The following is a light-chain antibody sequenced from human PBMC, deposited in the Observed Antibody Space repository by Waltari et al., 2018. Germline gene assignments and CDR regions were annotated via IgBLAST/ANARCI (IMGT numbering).Light chain of an antibody. CDR2: DAS. CDR3: QQRSNWPPIT. J-gene: IGKJ5*01. CDR1: QSVSSY. Sequence: DIVFTQSPATLSLSPGYRATLSCSASQSVSSYLAWYQQKPGQAPRLLIYDASNRATGIPARFSGSGSGTEFTLTISSLEPEDFAVYYCQQRSNWPPITFGQGTRLEIK. V-gene: IGKV3-11*01.